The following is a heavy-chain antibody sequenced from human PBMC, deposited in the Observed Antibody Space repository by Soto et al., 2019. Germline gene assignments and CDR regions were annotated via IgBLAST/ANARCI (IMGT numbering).Heavy chain of an antibody. CDR2: SIPVFGTA. J-gene: IGHJ4*02. CDR3: AIPLPKQQLVRGAFDH. CDR1: GGTFRNYA. Sequence: QVQLVQSGAEVKKHGSSVKLSCKTSGGTFRNYAINWVRQAPGQGLEWMGGSIPVFGTANYAQTFQGRFTITADGSTSTAYMELSSLRSEDAAVYYCAIPLPKQQLVRGAFDHWGQGTLVTVAS. D-gene: IGHD6-13*01. V-gene: IGHV1-69*01.